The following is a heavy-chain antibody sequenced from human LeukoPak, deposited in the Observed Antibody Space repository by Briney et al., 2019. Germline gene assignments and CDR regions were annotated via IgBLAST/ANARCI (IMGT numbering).Heavy chain of an antibody. J-gene: IGHJ2*01. CDR1: GGSISSSSYY. Sequence: SETLSLTCTVSGGSISSSSYYWGWIRQPPGKGLEWIGSIHYSGSTYYNPSLKSRVTISVDTSRNQFSLKLSSVTAADTAVYYCARGLRDGYSNYWYFDLWGRGTLVTVSS. CDR2: IHYSGST. CDR3: ARGLRDGYSNYWYFDL. V-gene: IGHV4-39*07. D-gene: IGHD5-24*01.